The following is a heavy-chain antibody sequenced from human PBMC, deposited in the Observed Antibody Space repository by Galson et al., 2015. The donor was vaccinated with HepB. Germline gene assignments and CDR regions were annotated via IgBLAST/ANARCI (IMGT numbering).Heavy chain of an antibody. CDR2: IIPILGIA. J-gene: IGHJ6*02. D-gene: IGHD3-10*01. CDR3: ASHIYGSGSYYRYYYGMDV. V-gene: IGHV1-69*04. CDR1: GGTFSSYA. Sequence: SVKVSCKASGGTFSSYAISWVRQAPGQGLEWVGRIIPILGIANYAQKFQGRVTITADKSTSTAYMELSSLRSEDTAVYYCASHIYGSGSYYRYYYGMDVWGQGTTVTVSS.